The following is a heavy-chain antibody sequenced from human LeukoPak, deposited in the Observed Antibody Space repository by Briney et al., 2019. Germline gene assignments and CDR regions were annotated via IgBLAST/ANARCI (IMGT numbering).Heavy chain of an antibody. CDR1: GFTFDDYA. D-gene: IGHD2-2*01. CDR2: ISWNSGGI. V-gene: IGHV3-9*01. CDR3: AKPIGYCSSTSCYLDY. J-gene: IGHJ4*02. Sequence: PGGSLRLSCATSGFTFDDYAMHWVRQAPGKGLEWVSGISWNSGGIGYADSVKDRFTISRDNAENSLYLQMNSLRAEDTAVYYCAKPIGYCSSTSCYLDYWGQGTLVTVSS.